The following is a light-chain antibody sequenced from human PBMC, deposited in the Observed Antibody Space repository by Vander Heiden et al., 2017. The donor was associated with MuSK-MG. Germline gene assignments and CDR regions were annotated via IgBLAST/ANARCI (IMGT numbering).Light chain of an antibody. CDR3: QQIYSSPMYK. CDR2: AAS. Sequence: DIQMTQSPSSLSASVGDRVSITCRASQSIGNKINWYQHKLGKAPKLLIYAASTLHSGVPSRFSGGGYGTDFTLTISSRQPEDIAPYYCQQIYSSPMYKFGQGTKLEIK. V-gene: IGKV1-39*01. CDR1: QSIGNK. J-gene: IGKJ2*01.